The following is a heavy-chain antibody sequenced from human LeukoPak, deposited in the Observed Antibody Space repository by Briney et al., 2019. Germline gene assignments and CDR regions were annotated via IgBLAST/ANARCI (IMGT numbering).Heavy chain of an antibody. CDR3: ARPVSPNYFYYMDV. J-gene: IGHJ6*03. CDR2: ISGSGTNQ. V-gene: IGHV3-11*01. CDR1: GFTFSNFY. Sequence: GGPLRLSCAASGFTFSNFYMSWFRQAPGKGLEWLSYISGSGTNQHYADSVRGRFTISRDNAENSLSLQMDSLRAEDTAVYYCARPVSPNYFYYMDVWGKGTTVTVSS. D-gene: IGHD4-11*01.